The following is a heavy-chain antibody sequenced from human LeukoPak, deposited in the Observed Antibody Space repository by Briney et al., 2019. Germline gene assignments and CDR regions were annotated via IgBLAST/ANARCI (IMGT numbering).Heavy chain of an antibody. Sequence: GVSLRLSCAASGFTFSSYSLNWVRQAPGKGLEWVSSISSSSSYIYYADSVEGRFTISRDNAKNSLYLQMNSLRAEDTAVYYCARDKWTTVTTHWGQGTLVTVSS. CDR1: GFTFSSYS. V-gene: IGHV3-21*01. D-gene: IGHD4-17*01. J-gene: IGHJ4*02. CDR3: ARDKWTTVTTH. CDR2: ISSSSSYI.